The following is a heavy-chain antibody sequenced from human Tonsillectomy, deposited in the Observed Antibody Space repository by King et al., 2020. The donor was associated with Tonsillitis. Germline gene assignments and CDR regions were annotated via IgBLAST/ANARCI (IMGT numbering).Heavy chain of an antibody. CDR3: ARAGTTVVTVYWYFDL. Sequence: VQLVQSGAEVKKPGASVKVSCKASGYTFTGYYMHWVRQAPGQGLEWLGWINPNIGGTNYAQKFQGRVTMTRDTSISPAYMELSRLRSDETAVYYCARAGTTVVTVYWYFDLWGRGTLVTVSS. CDR2: INPNIGGT. D-gene: IGHD4-23*01. CDR1: GYTFTGYY. J-gene: IGHJ2*01. V-gene: IGHV1-2*02.